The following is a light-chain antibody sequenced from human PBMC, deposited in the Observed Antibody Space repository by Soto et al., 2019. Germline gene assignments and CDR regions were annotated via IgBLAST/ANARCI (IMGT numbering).Light chain of an antibody. J-gene: IGKJ3*01. V-gene: IGKV1-27*01. CDR1: QGIYNY. Sequence: DTQLTQSPSSLSASVGDRVTITCRASQGIYNYLAWYQQKPGKVPKILIYAASSLVSGVPSRFSGSGSGTDFTLTISSLQPEAGATVYCQKCNSAPFTFGPGTKVDIK. CDR3: QKCNSAPFT. CDR2: AAS.